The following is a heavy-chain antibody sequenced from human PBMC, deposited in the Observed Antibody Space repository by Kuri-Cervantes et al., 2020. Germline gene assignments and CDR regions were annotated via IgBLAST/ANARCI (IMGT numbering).Heavy chain of an antibody. Sequence: GESLKISCAASGFTFSSYGMHWVRQAPGKGLEWVAVISYDGSNKYYADSVKGRFTISRDNSKNTLYLQMNSLRAEDTAVYYCAKGYSGSYYWLDYFDYWGQGTLVTVSS. CDR1: GFTFSSYG. CDR3: AKGYSGSYYWLDYFDY. V-gene: IGHV3-30*18. D-gene: IGHD1-26*01. CDR2: ISYDGSNK. J-gene: IGHJ4*02.